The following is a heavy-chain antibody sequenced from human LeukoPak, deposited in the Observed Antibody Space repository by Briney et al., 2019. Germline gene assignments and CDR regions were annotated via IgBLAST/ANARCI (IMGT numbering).Heavy chain of an antibody. J-gene: IGHJ4*02. D-gene: IGHD2-2*01. V-gene: IGHV3-23*01. Sequence: PGGSLRLSCAASGFTFSSYAMSWVRQAPGKGLEWVSAISGSGGSTYYADSVKGRFTISRDNSKNTLYLQMNSLRAEDTAMYYCARVSAGDDSTPAATFDYWGQGTLVTVSS. CDR3: ARVSAGDDSTPAATFDY. CDR1: GFTFSSYA. CDR2: ISGSGGST.